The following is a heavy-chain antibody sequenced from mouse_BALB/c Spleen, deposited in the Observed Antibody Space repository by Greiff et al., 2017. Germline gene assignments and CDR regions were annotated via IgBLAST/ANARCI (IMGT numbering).Heavy chain of an antibody. V-gene: IGHV2-4-1*01. CDR3: ARGGYDYDGPSYYAMDY. Sequence: QVQLKQSGPGLVQPSQSLSITRTVSGFPLTCHGVHWVRQSPGKGLEWLGVIWSGGSTDYNAAFISRLSISKDNSKSQVFFKMNSLQADDTAIYYCARGGYDYDGPSYYAMDYWGQGTSVTVSS. CDR1: GFPLTCHG. CDR2: IWSGGST. J-gene: IGHJ4*01. D-gene: IGHD2-4*01.